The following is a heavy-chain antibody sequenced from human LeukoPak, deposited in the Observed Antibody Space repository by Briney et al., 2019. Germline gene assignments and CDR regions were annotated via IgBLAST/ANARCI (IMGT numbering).Heavy chain of an antibody. J-gene: IGHJ5*02. Sequence: SEALSLTCSVSGDSITSGAYYWAWLRQPPGKGLEWIGSVYYSGSIKYNPSLKGRVSISRDMSKNQFSLNLNSVNATDTAVYYCARRDYAAWFDPWGQGTLVTVSS. CDR3: ARRDYAAWFDP. D-gene: IGHD4/OR15-4a*01. CDR1: GDSITSGAYY. V-gene: IGHV4-39*07. CDR2: VYYSGSI.